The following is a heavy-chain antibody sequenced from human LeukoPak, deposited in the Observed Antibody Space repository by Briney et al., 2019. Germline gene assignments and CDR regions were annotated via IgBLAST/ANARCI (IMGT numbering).Heavy chain of an antibody. D-gene: IGHD4-17*01. CDR2: IYTSGST. CDR3: ASTNYGDYVYDWFDP. V-gene: IGHV4-61*02. Sequence: PPQTLSLTCTVSGGSISSGSYYWSWIRQPAGKGLEWIGRIYTSGSTNYNPSLRSRVTMSVDTSKNHFSLKLSSVTAADTAVYYCASTNYGDYVYDWFDPWGQGTLTTVSS. J-gene: IGHJ5*02. CDR1: GGSISSGSYY.